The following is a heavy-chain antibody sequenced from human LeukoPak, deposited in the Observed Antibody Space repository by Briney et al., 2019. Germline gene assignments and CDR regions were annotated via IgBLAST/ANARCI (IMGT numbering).Heavy chain of an antibody. Sequence: SQTLSLTCTVSGGSISSGSYYRSWIRQPAGKGLEWIGRVYTSGSTNYNPSLKSRVTISVDTSKNQFSLKLSSVTAADTAVYYCARDRRGYSFNWFDPWGQGTLVTVSS. CDR1: GGSISSGSYY. D-gene: IGHD5-18*01. CDR2: VYTSGST. V-gene: IGHV4-61*02. CDR3: ARDRRGYSFNWFDP. J-gene: IGHJ5*02.